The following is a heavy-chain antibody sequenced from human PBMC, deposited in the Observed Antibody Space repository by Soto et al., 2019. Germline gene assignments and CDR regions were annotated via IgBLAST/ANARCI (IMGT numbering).Heavy chain of an antibody. CDR3: ARHKSYGSGSFSYGMDV. CDR1: GYSFTSYW. J-gene: IGHJ6*02. CDR2: IYPGDSDT. V-gene: IGHV5-51*01. D-gene: IGHD3-10*01. Sequence: PGESLKISCKGSGYSFTSYWIGWVRQMPWKGLEWMGIIYPGDSDTRYSPSFQGQVTISADKSISTAYLQWSSLKASDTAMYYCARHKSYGSGSFSYGMDVWGQGTTVTVSS.